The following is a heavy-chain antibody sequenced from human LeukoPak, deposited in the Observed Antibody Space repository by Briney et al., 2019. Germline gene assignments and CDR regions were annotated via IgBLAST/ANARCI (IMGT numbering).Heavy chain of an antibody. CDR2: INPSGGST. CDR1: GYTFTSYY. V-gene: IGHV1-46*01. D-gene: IGHD2-15*01. CDR3: ARTGSGGSYWFDP. Sequence: ASVKVSSKASGYTFTSYYMHWVRQAPGEGVVWMGIINPSGGSTSYAQKFQGRVTMTRDTSTSTVYMELSSLRSEDTAVYYCARTGSGGSYWFDPWGQGTLVTVSS. J-gene: IGHJ5*02.